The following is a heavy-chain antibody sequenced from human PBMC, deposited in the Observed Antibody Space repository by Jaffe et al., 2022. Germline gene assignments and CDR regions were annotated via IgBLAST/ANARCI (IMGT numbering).Heavy chain of an antibody. J-gene: IGHJ6*03. Sequence: QVQLQESGPGLVKPSQTLSLTCTVSGGSISSGSYYWSWIRQPAGKGLEWIGRIYTSGSTNYNPSLKSRVTISVDTSKNQFSLKLSSVTAADTAVYYCARDSPYDILTGYYPYYYYYYMDVWGKGTTVTVSS. V-gene: IGHV4-61*02. CDR3: ARDSPYDILTGYYPYYYYYYMDV. D-gene: IGHD3-9*01. CDR1: GGSISSGSYY. CDR2: IYTSGST.